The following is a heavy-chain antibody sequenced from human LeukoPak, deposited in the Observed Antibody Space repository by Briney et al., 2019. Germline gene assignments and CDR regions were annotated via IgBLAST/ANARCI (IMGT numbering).Heavy chain of an antibody. V-gene: IGHV4-59*08. D-gene: IGHD2-2*01. J-gene: IGHJ4*02. CDR1: GGSISSYY. CDR2: IYYSGST. CDR3: ARIVMKTAAQFDQ. Sequence: SETLSLTCTVSGGSISSYYWSWIRQPPGKGLEWIGYIYYSGSTSYNPSLKSRVTISVDTSKNQFSLKLSSVTAADTAVYFCARIVMKTAAQFDQWGQGTLVTVSP.